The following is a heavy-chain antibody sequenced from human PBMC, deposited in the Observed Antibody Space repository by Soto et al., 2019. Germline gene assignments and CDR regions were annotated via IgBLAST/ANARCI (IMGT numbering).Heavy chain of an antibody. CDR2: IFPSDSDT. V-gene: IGHV5-51*01. CDR3: ARKDKSGYFNWFDP. CDR1: GGRFTSYW. D-gene: IGHD3-22*01. Sequence: WESLRISCRAAGGRFTSYWIAWVRQMPGKGLEWMGIIFPSDSDTRYSPSFQGQVTISADRSTSTVFLQWASLKASDAAVYFCARKDKSGYFNWFDPWGQGTLVTVSS. J-gene: IGHJ5*02.